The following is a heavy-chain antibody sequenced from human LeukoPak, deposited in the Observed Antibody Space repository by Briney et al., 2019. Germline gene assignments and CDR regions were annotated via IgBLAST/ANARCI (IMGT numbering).Heavy chain of an antibody. D-gene: IGHD6-19*01. V-gene: IGHV3-30-3*01. CDR1: GFTFSSYA. CDR3: AAPVAGDVY. CDR2: ISYDGSNK. J-gene: IGHJ4*02. Sequence: GGSLRLSCAASGFTFSSYAMNWVRQAPGKGLEWVAVISYDGSNKYYADSVKGRFTISRDNSKNTLYLQMNSLRAEDTAVYYCAAPVAGDVYWGQGTLVTVSS.